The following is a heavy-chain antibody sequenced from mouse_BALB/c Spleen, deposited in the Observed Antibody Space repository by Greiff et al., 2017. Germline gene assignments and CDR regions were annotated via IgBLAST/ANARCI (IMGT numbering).Heavy chain of an antibody. Sequence: VQGVESGPGLVQPSQSLSITCTVSGFSLTSYGVHWVRQSPGKGLEWLGVIWSGGSTDYNAAFISRLSISKDNSKSQVFFKMNSLQADDTAIYYCAKRDDYDPFAYWGQGTLVTVSA. D-gene: IGHD2-4*01. CDR3: AKRDDYDPFAY. CDR1: GFSLTSYG. J-gene: IGHJ3*01. CDR2: IWSGGST. V-gene: IGHV2-4*01.